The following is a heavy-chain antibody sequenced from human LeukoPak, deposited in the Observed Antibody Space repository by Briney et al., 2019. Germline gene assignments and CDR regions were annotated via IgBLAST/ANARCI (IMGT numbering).Heavy chain of an antibody. D-gene: IGHD3-10*01. CDR1: GFTFSSYA. Sequence: GGSLRLSCAASGFTFSSYAMSWVRQASGKGLEWVGRIRSKANSYATAYAASVKGRFTISRDDSKNTAYLQMNSLKTKDTAVYYCTRRIEDYYGSGSYSPLDYWGQGTLVTVSS. CDR2: IRSKANSYAT. V-gene: IGHV3-73*01. J-gene: IGHJ4*02. CDR3: TRRIEDYYGSGSYSPLDY.